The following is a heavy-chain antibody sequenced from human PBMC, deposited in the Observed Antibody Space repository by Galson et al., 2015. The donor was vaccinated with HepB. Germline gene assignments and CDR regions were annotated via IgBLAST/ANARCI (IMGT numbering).Heavy chain of an antibody. Sequence: PALVKPTQTLTLTCNVSGFSLRTSGMRVSWIRQPPGKALEWLARIDWDDDKFYSISLKTRLTISKDTSKNQVVLTVTNMDPVDTGTYYCARSVAGTTWFEPWGQGTLVTVSS. J-gene: IGHJ5*02. CDR3: ARSVAGTTWFEP. V-gene: IGHV2-70*04. CDR2: IDWDDDK. CDR1: GFSLRTSGMR. D-gene: IGHD6-19*01.